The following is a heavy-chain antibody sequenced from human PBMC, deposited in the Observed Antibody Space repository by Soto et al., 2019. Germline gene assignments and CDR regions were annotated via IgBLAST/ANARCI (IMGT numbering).Heavy chain of an antibody. CDR3: ARSEYNSGPFAY. CDR1: GGSISSSSYY. D-gene: IGHD6-19*01. J-gene: IGHJ4*02. CDR2: FYYSGST. Sequence: SETVSLTCTVSGGSISSSSYYWGWIRQPPGKGLEWIGSFYYSGSTYYNPSLKSRVTISVDTSKNQFSLTLSSVTAADTAVYYCARSEYNSGPFAYWGQVTLVTVSS. V-gene: IGHV4-39*01.